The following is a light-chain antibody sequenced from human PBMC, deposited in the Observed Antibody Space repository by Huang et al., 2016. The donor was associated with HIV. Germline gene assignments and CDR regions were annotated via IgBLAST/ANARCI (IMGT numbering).Light chain of an antibody. J-gene: IGKJ4*01. Sequence: IVVTQSPDSLAVSLGERAVINCKSSQSLVYSSNNNNYLAWYQQKPGQSPALLSYWASARAPGVPDRFNGSGSGTDFTLTINSLQTEDVALYYCQQYFSTPLTFGGGTKVDIK. CDR3: QQYFSTPLT. CDR1: QSLVYSSNNNNY. CDR2: WAS. V-gene: IGKV4-1*01.